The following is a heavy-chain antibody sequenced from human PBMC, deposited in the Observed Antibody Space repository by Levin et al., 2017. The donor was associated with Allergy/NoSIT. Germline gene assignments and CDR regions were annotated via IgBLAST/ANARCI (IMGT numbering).Heavy chain of an antibody. V-gene: IGHV5-51*01. CDR2: IYPYDSDT. Sequence: GGSLRLSCKSSGYSFTDYWIGWVRQMPGKGLEWMATIYPYDSDTKYSPSFQGQVSISVDRSISTAYLPWSSLKASDTAIYFCVRHFYSGLSYYFYGMDVWGQGTAVTVSS. CDR1: GYSFTDYW. CDR3: VRHFYSGLSYYFYGMDV. D-gene: IGHD6-19*01. J-gene: IGHJ6*02.